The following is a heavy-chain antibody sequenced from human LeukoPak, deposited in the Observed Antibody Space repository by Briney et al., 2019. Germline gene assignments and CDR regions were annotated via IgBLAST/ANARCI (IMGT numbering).Heavy chain of an antibody. Sequence: PSETLSLTCTVSGGSISSGGYYWSWIRQHPGKGLEWIGYIYYSGSTYYNPSLKSRVTISVDTSKNQFSLKLSSVTAADTAVYYCARGGSLTDIAARTYNWFDPWGQGTLVTVSS. CDR3: ARGGSLTDIAARTYNWFDP. D-gene: IGHD6-6*01. V-gene: IGHV4-31*03. CDR2: IYYSGST. CDR1: GGSISSGGYY. J-gene: IGHJ5*02.